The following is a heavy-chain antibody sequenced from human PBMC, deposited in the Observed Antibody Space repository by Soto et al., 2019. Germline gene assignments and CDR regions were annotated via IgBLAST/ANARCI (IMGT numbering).Heavy chain of an antibody. Sequence: SVKVSCKASGLTFTSSAVQWVRQARGQRLEWIGWIVVGSGNTNYAQKFQERVTITRDMSTSTAYMELSSLRSEDTAVYYCAAGLRDTVYYSSGMDVWGHGTKVTFSS. CDR3: AAGLRDTVYYSSGMDV. J-gene: IGHJ6*02. V-gene: IGHV1-58*01. CDR1: GLTFTSSA. D-gene: IGHD5-18*01. CDR2: IVVGSGNT.